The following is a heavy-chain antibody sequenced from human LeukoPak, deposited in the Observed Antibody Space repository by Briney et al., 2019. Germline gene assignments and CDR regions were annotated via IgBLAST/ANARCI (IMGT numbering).Heavy chain of an antibody. CDR1: GFTFSIFQ. D-gene: IGHD3-3*01. J-gene: IGHJ4*02. Sequence: HSGGSLRLSCAASGFTFSIFQMHWVRQAPGKGLEWVALISSGSEKYYADSVKGRFTISRDNSKNMLYLQMNSLRADDTAVYYCARDLELSAVYYFDSWGQGTLVSVSS. CDR3: ARDLELSAVYYFDS. V-gene: IGHV3-30*04. CDR2: ISSGSEK.